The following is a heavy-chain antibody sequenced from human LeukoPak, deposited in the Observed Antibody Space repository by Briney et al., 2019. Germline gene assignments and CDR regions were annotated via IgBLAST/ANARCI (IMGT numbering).Heavy chain of an antibody. CDR2: ISSSSSYI. CDR3: ARDSGNYLDAFDI. V-gene: IGHV3-21*01. CDR1: GFTFSRHS. D-gene: IGHD1-7*01. Sequence: GGTLRLSCAASGFTFSRHSINWVRQAPGKGLEWVSSISSSSSYIYYADSVKGRFTISRDNAKNSLYLQMNSLRAEDTAVYYCARDSGNYLDAFDIWGQGTMVTVSS. J-gene: IGHJ3*02.